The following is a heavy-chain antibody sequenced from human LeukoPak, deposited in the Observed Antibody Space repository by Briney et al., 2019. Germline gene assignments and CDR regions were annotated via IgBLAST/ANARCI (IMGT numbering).Heavy chain of an antibody. J-gene: IGHJ3*02. D-gene: IGHD3-10*01. CDR3: ARRAGSGSTKVFDI. CDR2: IHYSGST. CDR1: GGSISSSSYY. V-gene: IGHV4-39*01. Sequence: PSETLSLTCIVSGGSISSSSYYWGWIRQPPGKGLEWIGSIHYSGSTYYNPSLKSRVTIPVDTPKNQFSLKLSSVTAADTAVYYCARRAGSGSTKVFDIWGQGTMVTVSS.